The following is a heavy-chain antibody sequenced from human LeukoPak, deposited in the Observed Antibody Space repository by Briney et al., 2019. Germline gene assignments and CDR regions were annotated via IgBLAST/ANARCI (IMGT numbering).Heavy chain of an antibody. CDR1: GDSISSGIHY. J-gene: IGHJ6*03. D-gene: IGHD4-11*01. CDR3: ARGRVSSSTWYSTYYYYFYMDV. CDR2: IYTSGST. Sequence: SQTLSLTCTVSGDSISSGIHYCNWIRQPAGKGLEWIGRIYTSGSTNYNPSLNGRVSISRDTSKNLFSLRLRSVTAADTAVYFCARGRVSSSTWYSTYYYYFYMDVWGKGTTVTVSS. V-gene: IGHV4-61*02.